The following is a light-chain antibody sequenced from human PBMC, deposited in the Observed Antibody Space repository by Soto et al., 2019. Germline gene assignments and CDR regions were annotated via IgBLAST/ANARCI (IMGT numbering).Light chain of an antibody. V-gene: IGKV3-15*01. CDR1: QSLSRN. Sequence: DIVMTQSPATLSVSPGEGATLSCRASQSLSRNYLAWYQQKPGQAPRLLIYGASAKVTGVPARFSGSGSGTEFTLTISSLQSEDFAVYYCQQCDNCPYTFGQGTKLEIK. CDR2: GAS. CDR3: QQCDNCPYT. J-gene: IGKJ2*01.